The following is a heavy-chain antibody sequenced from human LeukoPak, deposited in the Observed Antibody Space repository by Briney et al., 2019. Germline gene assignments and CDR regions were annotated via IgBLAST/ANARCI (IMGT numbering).Heavy chain of an antibody. CDR3: ARDSDYDFWSGYYNSWFDP. J-gene: IGHJ5*02. CDR1: GFAFQGYW. Sequence: GSLRLSCAASGFAFQGYWMYWVRQAPGEGLLWVPRINTDENSRTYAESVKGRFTISRDNAKNTLYLQMNSLRVEDTAVYYCARDSDYDFWSGYYNSWFDPWGQGTLVTVSS. D-gene: IGHD3-3*01. CDR2: INTDENSR. V-gene: IGHV3-74*01.